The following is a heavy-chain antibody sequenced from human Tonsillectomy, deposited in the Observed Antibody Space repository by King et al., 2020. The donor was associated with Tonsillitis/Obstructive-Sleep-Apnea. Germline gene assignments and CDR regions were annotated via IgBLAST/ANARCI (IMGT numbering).Heavy chain of an antibody. J-gene: IGHJ4*02. Sequence: QLVQSGAEVKKPGASVKVSCKASGYTFTGYYMHWVRQAPGQGLEWMGWINPNSGGTNYAQKFQGRVTMTRDTSISTAYMELSRLRSDDTAVYYCARVVLAYCGGDCYRYFDNWGQGTLVTVSS. V-gene: IGHV1-2*02. CDR3: ARVVLAYCGGDCYRYFDN. CDR1: GYTFTGYY. CDR2: INPNSGGT. D-gene: IGHD2-21*02.